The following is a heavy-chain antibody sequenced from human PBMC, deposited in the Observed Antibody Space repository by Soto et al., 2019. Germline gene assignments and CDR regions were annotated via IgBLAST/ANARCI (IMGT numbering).Heavy chain of an antibody. D-gene: IGHD3-9*01. CDR3: ARVGLQSSHPPGIRYFDWSLGSMDV. Sequence: QVQLQESGPGLVKPSQTLSLTCTVSGGSISSGGYYWSWIRQHPGKGLEWIGHIYYSGSTYYNPSLKSRVTISVDTSKNQFSLKLSSVTAADTAVYYCARVGLQSSHPPGIRYFDWSLGSMDVWGQGTTVTVSS. CDR1: GGSISSGGYY. V-gene: IGHV4-31*03. J-gene: IGHJ6*02. CDR2: IYYSGST.